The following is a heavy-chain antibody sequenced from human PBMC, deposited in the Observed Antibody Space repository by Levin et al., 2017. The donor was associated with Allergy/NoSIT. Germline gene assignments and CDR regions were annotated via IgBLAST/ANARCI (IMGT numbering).Heavy chain of an antibody. Sequence: WASVKVSCKASGYTFTGYYMHWVRQAPGQGLEWMGWINPNSGGTNYAQKFQGRVTMTRDTSISTAYMELSRLRSDDTAVYYCASTCSGGSCYSLGPEDSVYLYWGQGTLVTVSS. J-gene: IGHJ4*02. CDR2: INPNSGGT. D-gene: IGHD2-15*01. V-gene: IGHV1-2*02. CDR1: GYTFTGYY. CDR3: ASTCSGGSCYSLGPEDSVYLY.